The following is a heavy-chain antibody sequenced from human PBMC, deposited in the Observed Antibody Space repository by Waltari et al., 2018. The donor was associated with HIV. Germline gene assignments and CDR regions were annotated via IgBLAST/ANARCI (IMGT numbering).Heavy chain of an antibody. J-gene: IGHJ5*02. CDR1: NFTISHRP. CDR3: ATGVRYYGP. V-gene: IGHV3-53*01. Sequence: EVLLTESGGRLIQTGGSLGLSCVASNFTISHRPGTWVRQASGGPLEWVAVIYPDDTTHYADSVRGRFTISRVRSRTSVLLLMNGLFADDTAIYYCATGVRYYGPWGQGTRVTVSS. D-gene: IGHD3-10*01. CDR2: IYPDDTT.